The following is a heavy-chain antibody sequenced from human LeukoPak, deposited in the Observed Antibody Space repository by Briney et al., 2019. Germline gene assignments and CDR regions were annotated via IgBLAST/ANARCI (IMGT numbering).Heavy chain of an antibody. Sequence: PSGTLSLTCAVSGGSISSSNWWSWVRLAPGKGLEWVANINQDGSETFYVDSVKGRFTISRDNGKNSMFVQMDSLRAEDTAVYYCVRGFDGYFGFDLWGQGTMVTVSS. D-gene: IGHD5-24*01. CDR1: GGSISSSNW. V-gene: IGHV3-7*05. J-gene: IGHJ3*01. CDR3: VRGFDGYFGFDL. CDR2: INQDGSET.